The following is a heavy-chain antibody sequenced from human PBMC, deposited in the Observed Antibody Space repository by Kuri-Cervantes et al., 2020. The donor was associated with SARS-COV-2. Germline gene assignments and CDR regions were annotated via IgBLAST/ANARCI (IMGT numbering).Heavy chain of an antibody. CDR1: GGSFSGYY. D-gene: IGHD3-22*01. J-gene: IGHJ2*01. V-gene: IGHV4-59*01. CDR2: TYYSGST. Sequence: GSLRLSCAVYGGSFSGYYWSWIRQPPGKGLEWIGYTYYSGSTNYNPSLKRRVTISVATSKNQFSLKLSSVTAADTAVYYCARRITMIWGGGYWYFDLWGRGTLVTVSS. CDR3: ARRITMIWGGGYWYFDL.